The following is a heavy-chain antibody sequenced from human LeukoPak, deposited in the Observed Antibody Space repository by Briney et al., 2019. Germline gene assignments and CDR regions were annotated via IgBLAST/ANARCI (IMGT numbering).Heavy chain of an antibody. CDR3: ARGFQWHPRPNGFDI. CDR1: GGSICSYY. Sequence: PSETLSLTCTVSGGSICSYYWSWIRLPPEKGLEWIGNIYYTRDTYYNPSLQSRVAISVDSSKSQFSLKLGSVIAADTAVYFCARGFQWHPRPNGFDIWGHGTMVTVSS. V-gene: IGHV4-59*01. J-gene: IGHJ3*02. CDR2: IYYTRDT. D-gene: IGHD2-8*01.